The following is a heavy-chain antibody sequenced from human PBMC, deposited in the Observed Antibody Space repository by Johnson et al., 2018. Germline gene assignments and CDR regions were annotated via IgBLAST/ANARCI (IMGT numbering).Heavy chain of an antibody. Sequence: VQLVQSGGGLVQPGRSLRLSCTASGFTFGDYAMSWFRPAPGKGLEWVGFIRSKAYGGTTEYAASVNGRFTISRDDSKSIAYLQMNSLKTEDTAVYYCTRGPSGSHDAFDIWGQGTMVTVSS. CDR3: TRGPSGSHDAFDI. CDR2: IRSKAYGGTT. V-gene: IGHV3-49*03. D-gene: IGHD1-26*01. CDR1: GFTFGDYA. J-gene: IGHJ3*02.